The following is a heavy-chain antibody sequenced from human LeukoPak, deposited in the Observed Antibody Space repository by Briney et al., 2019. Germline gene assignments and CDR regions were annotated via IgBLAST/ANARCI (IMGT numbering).Heavy chain of an antibody. V-gene: IGHV5-51*01. CDR1: GYSFTSYW. Sequence: GESLKISCKGSGYSFTSYWIGWVRQMPGKGLEWMGIIYPGDSDTRYSPSFQGQVTISADKSISTAYLQWSSLKASDTAMYYCARQSITMVRGVHYFDYRGQGTLVTVSS. J-gene: IGHJ4*02. D-gene: IGHD3-10*01. CDR2: IYPGDSDT. CDR3: ARQSITMVRGVHYFDY.